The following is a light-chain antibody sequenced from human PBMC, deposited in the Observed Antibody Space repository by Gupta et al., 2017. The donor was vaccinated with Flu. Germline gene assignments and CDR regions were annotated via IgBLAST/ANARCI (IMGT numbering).Light chain of an antibody. Sequence: EIVLTQSPASLSLSPGERVTLSCRASQSVSTDLAWYKQKPGQVPRLIIYDAYKRDTGIQARFSGSGYGKDFTLTISSRESEDFAVYFCQQHSDWPLITFGGGTKVEIK. CDR3: QQHSDWPLIT. CDR1: QSVSTD. CDR2: DAY. V-gene: IGKV3-11*01. J-gene: IGKJ4*01.